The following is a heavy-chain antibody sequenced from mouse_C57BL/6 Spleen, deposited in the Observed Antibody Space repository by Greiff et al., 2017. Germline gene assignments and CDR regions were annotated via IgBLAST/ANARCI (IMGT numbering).Heavy chain of an antibody. CDR2: IYPGDGDT. Sequence: QVQLKESGPELVKPGASVKISCKASGYAFSSSWMNWVKQRPGKGLEWIGRIYPGDGDTNYNGKFKGKATLTADKSSSTAYMQLSSLTSEDSAVYFCARGRGSSGDFDYWGQGTTLTVSS. J-gene: IGHJ2*01. CDR3: ARGRGSSGDFDY. CDR1: GYAFSSSW. V-gene: IGHV1-82*01. D-gene: IGHD3-2*02.